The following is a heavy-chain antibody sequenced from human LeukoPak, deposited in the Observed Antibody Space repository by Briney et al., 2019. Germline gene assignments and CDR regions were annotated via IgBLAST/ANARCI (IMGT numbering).Heavy chain of an antibody. J-gene: IGHJ4*02. CDR3: AGAEWELLSPFDY. D-gene: IGHD1-26*01. Sequence: ASVTVSCKASGYTFTSYAMHWVRQAPGQRLEWMGWINAGNGNTKYSQKFQGRVTITRDTSASTAYMGLSSLRSEDTAVYYCAGAEWELLSPFDYWGQGTLVTVSS. CDR1: GYTFTSYA. V-gene: IGHV1-3*01. CDR2: INAGNGNT.